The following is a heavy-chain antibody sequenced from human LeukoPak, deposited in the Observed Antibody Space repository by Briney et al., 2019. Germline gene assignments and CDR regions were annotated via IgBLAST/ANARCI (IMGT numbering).Heavy chain of an antibody. Sequence: PSETLSLTCTVSGGSISSYYWSWIRQPPGKGLEWIGYIYYSGSTNYNPSLKSRVTISVDTSKNQFSLKLSSVTAADTAVYYCARLTYGSRWFDPWGQGILVTVSS. CDR1: GGSISSYY. J-gene: IGHJ5*02. CDR2: IYYSGST. D-gene: IGHD3-16*01. CDR3: ARLTYGSRWFDP. V-gene: IGHV4-59*08.